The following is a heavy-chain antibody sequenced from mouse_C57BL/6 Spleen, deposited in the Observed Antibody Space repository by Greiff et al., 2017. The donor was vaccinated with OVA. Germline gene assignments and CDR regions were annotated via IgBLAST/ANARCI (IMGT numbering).Heavy chain of an antibody. CDR3: AREGHDYGSYWSFDV. V-gene: IGHV1-52*01. D-gene: IGHD2-4*01. J-gene: IGHJ1*03. CDR2: IDPSDSET. CDR1: GYTFTSYW. Sequence: VQLQQPGAELVRPGSSVKLSCKASGYTFTSYWMHWVKQRPIQGLEWIGNIDPSDSETHYNQKFKDKATLTVDKSSSTAYMQLSSLTSEDSAVYSCAREGHDYGSYWSFDVWGTGTTVTVSS.